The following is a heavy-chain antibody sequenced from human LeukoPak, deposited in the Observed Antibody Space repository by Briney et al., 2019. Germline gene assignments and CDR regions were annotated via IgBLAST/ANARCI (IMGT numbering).Heavy chain of an antibody. V-gene: IGHV3-23*01. D-gene: IGHD5-18*01. CDR1: GFTFSSYA. CDR3: AKVGTEVKSGYSYGSPDDY. CDR2: ISGSGGST. Sequence: GGSLRLSCAASGFTFSSYAMSWVRQAPGKGLEWVSAISGSGGSTYYADSVKGRFTISRDNSKNTLYLQMNRLRAEDTAVYYCAKVGTEVKSGYSYGSPDDYWGQGTLVTVSS. J-gene: IGHJ4*02.